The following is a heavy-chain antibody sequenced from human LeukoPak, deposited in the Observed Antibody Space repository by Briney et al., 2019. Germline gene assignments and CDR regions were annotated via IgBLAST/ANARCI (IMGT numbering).Heavy chain of an antibody. CDR2: IKQDGSEK. Sequence: GGSLRLSCAASGFTFSSYWMSWVRQAPGKGLEWVANIKQDGSEKHYVDSVKGRFTISRDNAKNSLYLQMNSLRAEDTAVYYCARDLCTTTSCLDYWGQGTLLTVSS. V-gene: IGHV3-7*01. CDR1: GFTFSSYW. J-gene: IGHJ4*02. D-gene: IGHD2-2*01. CDR3: ARDLCTTTSCLDY.